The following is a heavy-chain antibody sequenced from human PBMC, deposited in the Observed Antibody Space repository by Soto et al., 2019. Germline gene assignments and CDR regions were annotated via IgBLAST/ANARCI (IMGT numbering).Heavy chain of an antibody. CDR1: GFTFSSYA. CDR2: ISGSGGST. J-gene: IGHJ6*02. V-gene: IGHV3-23*01. Sequence: GGSLRLSCAASGFTFSSYAMSWVRQAPGKGLEWVSAISGSGGSTYYADSVKGRFTISRDNSKNTLYLQMNSLRAEETAVYYCAKVGRDYDFWSGYSPDYYYYYGMDVWGQGTTVTVSS. CDR3: AKVGRDYDFWSGYSPDYYYYYGMDV. D-gene: IGHD3-3*01.